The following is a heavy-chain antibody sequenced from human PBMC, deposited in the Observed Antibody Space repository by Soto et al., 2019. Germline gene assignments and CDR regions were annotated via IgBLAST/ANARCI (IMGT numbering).Heavy chain of an antibody. CDR3: XXXXXTGDTDLWFDP. CDR2: IFYSGST. V-gene: IGHV4-39*01. Sequence: QLQLLESGPGLVKASETLSLTCSVSGGSISTSRSYWAWIRQPPGKGLEWLANIFYSGSTFYNPSLASRVSVSVDTSKNEFSLKLRSVTAADTAVXXCXXXXXTGDTDLWFDPWGQGTLVTVSS. J-gene: IGHJ5*02. CDR1: GGSISTSRSY. D-gene: IGHD2-21*01.